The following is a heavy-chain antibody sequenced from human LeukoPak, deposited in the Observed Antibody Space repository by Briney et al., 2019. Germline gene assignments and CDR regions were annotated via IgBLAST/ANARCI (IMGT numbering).Heavy chain of an antibody. CDR3: AREAPYCGGDCYYHFDY. D-gene: IGHD2-21*01. J-gene: IGHJ4*02. Sequence: SVKVSCKASGGTFSSYAISWVRQAPGQGLEWMGGIIPIFGTANYAQKFQGRVTITADESTSTAYMELSSPRSEDTAVYYCAREAPYCGGDCYYHFDYWGQGTLVTVSS. CDR1: GGTFSSYA. V-gene: IGHV1-69*01. CDR2: IIPIFGTA.